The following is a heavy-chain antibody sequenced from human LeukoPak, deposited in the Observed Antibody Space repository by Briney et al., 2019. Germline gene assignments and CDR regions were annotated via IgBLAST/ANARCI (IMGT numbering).Heavy chain of an antibody. CDR2: IIPIFGTA. J-gene: IGHJ5*02. CDR3: ATSPGIAVAGVGNWFDL. CDR1: GGTFSSYA. V-gene: IGHV1-69*01. D-gene: IGHD6-19*01. Sequence: ASVKVSCKASGGTFSSYAISWVRQAPGQGLEWMGGIIPIFGTANYAQKFQGRVTITADESTSTAYMELSSLRSEDTAVYYCATSPGIAVAGVGNWFDLWGQGTLVTVSS.